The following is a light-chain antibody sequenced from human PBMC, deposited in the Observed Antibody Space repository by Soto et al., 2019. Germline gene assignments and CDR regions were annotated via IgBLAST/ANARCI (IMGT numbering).Light chain of an antibody. J-gene: IGKJ4*01. V-gene: IGKV1-39*01. CDR2: AAS. CDR1: QSISTY. CDR3: QQSYSTLLS. Sequence: DIQLTQSPSSLSASVGDRVTITCRASQSISTYLNWYQQKPGKAPKLLIYAASSLQSGVPSRFSGSASRTEFTLTISSLQPEDFATYYCQQSYSTLLSFGGGTKVEIK.